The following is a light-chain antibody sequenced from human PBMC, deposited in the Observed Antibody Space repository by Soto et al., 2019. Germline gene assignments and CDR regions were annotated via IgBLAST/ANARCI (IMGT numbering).Light chain of an antibody. CDR2: DAS. CDR3: QQRSNWPGT. Sequence: EIVMTQSPATLSVSPGERATLSCRASQSVRSNLAWYHQRPGQAPRLLIYDASNRATGIPARFSGSGSGTDFTLTISSLEPEDFAVYYCQQRSNWPGTFGQGTKVDIK. CDR1: QSVRSN. V-gene: IGKV3-11*01. J-gene: IGKJ1*01.